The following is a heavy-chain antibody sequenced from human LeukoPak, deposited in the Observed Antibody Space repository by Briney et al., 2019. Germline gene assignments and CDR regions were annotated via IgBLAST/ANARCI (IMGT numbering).Heavy chain of an antibody. CDR3: ASGGGATRSGYAFDM. D-gene: IGHD1-26*01. CDR1: GFTFSDYW. CDR2: IKKDGREK. J-gene: IGHJ3*02. V-gene: IGHV3-7*01. Sequence: GGSLTLSCAASGFTFSDYWMSWVRQAPGKGLEWVANIKKDGREKYYVDSVKGRFTISRDNGKNSLYLQMNSLRAEDTALYYCASGGGATRSGYAFDMWGQGTLVTVSS.